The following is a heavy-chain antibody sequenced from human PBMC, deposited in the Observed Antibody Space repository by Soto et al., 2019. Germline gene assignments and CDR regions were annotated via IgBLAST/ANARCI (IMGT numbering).Heavy chain of an antibody. CDR3: ARDAYSSSAPLDY. Sequence: QLVQSGAEVKRPGASVRVSCKASGFKFSDYGISWVRQAPGQGLEWMGWISPYNHNTNYAQTFQGRVTMTTDTCAGIVYMELWSLRSDDTALYYCARDAYSSSAPLDYWGQGTLVTVSS. J-gene: IGHJ4*02. CDR2: ISPYNHNT. CDR1: GFKFSDYG. D-gene: IGHD6-6*01. V-gene: IGHV1-18*01.